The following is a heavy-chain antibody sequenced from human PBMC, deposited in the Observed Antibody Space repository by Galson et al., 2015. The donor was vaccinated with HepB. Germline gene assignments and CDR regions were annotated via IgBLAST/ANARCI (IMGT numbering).Heavy chain of an antibody. CDR1: GFSFVRYS. V-gene: IGHV3-48*01. CDR3: VKNPASYDYYNMEV. Sequence: SLRLSCAGSGFSFVRYSMNWVRQAPGKGLEWFSYFIPGGTRDYAASVKGRFTISRDNGKSSRYLHMSNLRADDTAVYFCVKNPASYDYYNMEVWGQGTTVIVSS. D-gene: IGHD2/OR15-2a*01. CDR2: FIPGGTR. J-gene: IGHJ6*02.